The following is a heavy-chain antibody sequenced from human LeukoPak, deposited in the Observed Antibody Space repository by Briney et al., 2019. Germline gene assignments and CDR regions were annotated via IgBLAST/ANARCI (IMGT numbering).Heavy chain of an antibody. J-gene: IGHJ5*02. CDR2: INAGNGNT. V-gene: IGHV1-3*01. Sequence: ASVKVSCKASGYTFTNYAMHWVRQAPGQRLEWMGWINAGNGNTKYSQRFQGRVSITRDTSASTVHMELSRLRSEDSAVYYCARDGSIGVVVAAHLPNWFDPWGQGTLVTVSS. CDR3: ARDGSIGVVVAAHLPNWFDP. D-gene: IGHD2-15*01. CDR1: GYTFTNYA.